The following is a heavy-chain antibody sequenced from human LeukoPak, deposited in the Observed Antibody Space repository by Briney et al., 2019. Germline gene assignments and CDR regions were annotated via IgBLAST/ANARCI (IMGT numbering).Heavy chain of an antibody. V-gene: IGHV3-23*01. CDR2: ISGTGGVT. CDR3: AKVQEMATILPPFHY. J-gene: IGHJ4*02. D-gene: IGHD5-24*01. Sequence: GGSLRLSCAASGFTFTNYAMSWVRQGPGKGLEWVSAISGTGGVTYYADSVKGRFTISRDNSKNTLYLQVNSLRAADTAVYYCAKVQEMATILPPFHYWGQGTLVTVSS. CDR1: GFTFTNYA.